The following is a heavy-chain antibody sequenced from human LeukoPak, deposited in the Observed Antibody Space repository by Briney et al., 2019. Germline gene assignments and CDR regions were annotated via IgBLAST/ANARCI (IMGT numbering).Heavy chain of an antibody. CDR1: GFTFSGYS. J-gene: IGHJ4*02. D-gene: IGHD6-6*01. Sequence: PGGSLRLSCAASGFTFSGYSMNWVRQAPGKGLEWVSYISSSSSTIYYADSVKGRFTISRDNAKNSLYLQMNSLRAEDTAVYYCARDWEAAPLDYWGQGTLVTVSS. CDR2: ISSSSSTI. V-gene: IGHV3-48*01. CDR3: ARDWEAAPLDY.